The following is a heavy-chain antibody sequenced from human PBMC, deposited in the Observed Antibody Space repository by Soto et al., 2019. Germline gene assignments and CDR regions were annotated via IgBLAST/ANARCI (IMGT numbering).Heavy chain of an antibody. CDR2: ISASSRYI. Sequence: GGSLRLSCAASGFTFSRYSMNWVRPGPRKGLEWVSSISASSRYIYYADSVKGRFTISRDNAKNSLYLQMNSLSAEDTAVYYCARGPFTSPVENAFYIWGQGTMVTVSS. CDR1: GFTFSRYS. D-gene: IGHD3-10*01. CDR3: ARGPFTSPVENAFYI. V-gene: IGHV3-21*01. J-gene: IGHJ3*02.